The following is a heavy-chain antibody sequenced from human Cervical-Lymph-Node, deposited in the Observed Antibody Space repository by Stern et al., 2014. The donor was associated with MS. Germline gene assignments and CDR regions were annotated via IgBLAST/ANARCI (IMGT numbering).Heavy chain of an antibody. D-gene: IGHD5-24*01. CDR1: GFSLSNARMG. J-gene: IGHJ2*01. V-gene: IGHV2-26*01. Sequence: SGPVLVKPTETLTLTCTVSGFSLSNARMGVSWIRQPPGKALEWLAPIFSNDEKSYSTSLKSRLTISKDTSKSQVVLTMTNMDPVDTATYYCARLEMATITPWYFDLWGRGPLVTVSS. CDR3: ARLEMATITPWYFDL. CDR2: IFSNDEK.